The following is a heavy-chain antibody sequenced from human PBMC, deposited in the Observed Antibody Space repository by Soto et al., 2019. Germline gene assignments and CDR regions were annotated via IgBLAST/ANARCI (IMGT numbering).Heavy chain of an antibody. CDR2: IIPIFGTA. CDR3: ARGERNNDFWSGYTGYYYYGMDV. Sequence: ASVKVSCKASGGTLSSYAISWVRQAPGQGLEWMGGIIPIFGTANYAQKFQGRVTITADESTSTAYMELSSLRSEDTAVYYCARGERNNDFWSGYTGYYYYGMDVWGQGTTVTVSS. V-gene: IGHV1-69*13. J-gene: IGHJ6*02. CDR1: GGTLSSYA. D-gene: IGHD3-3*01.